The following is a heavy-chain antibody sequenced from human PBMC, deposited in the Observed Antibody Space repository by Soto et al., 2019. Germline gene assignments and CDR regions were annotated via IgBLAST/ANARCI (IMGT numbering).Heavy chain of an antibody. CDR1: GGSISSSSYY. J-gene: IGHJ4*02. CDR2: IYYSGST. D-gene: IGHD2-15*01. CDR3: ARQPRRVAATLFDY. V-gene: IGHV4-39*01. Sequence: SETLSLTCTVSGGSISSSSYYWGWIRQPPGKGLEWIGSIYYSGSTYYNPSLKSRVTISVDTSKNQFSLKLSSVTAADTAVYYCARQPRRVAATLFDYWGQGTLVTVSS.